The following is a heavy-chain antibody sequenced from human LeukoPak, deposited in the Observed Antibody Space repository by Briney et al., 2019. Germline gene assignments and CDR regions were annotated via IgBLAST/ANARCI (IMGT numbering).Heavy chain of an antibody. Sequence: ASVKVSCKASGYTFTSYDINWVRQATGQGLEWMGWMNPNSGNTGYAQKFQGRATMTRNTSISTAYMELSSLRSEDTAVYYCARDGGGLGTAYYYYYGMDVWGQGTTVTVSS. D-gene: IGHD3-16*01. CDR3: ARDGGGLGTAYYYYYGMDV. J-gene: IGHJ6*02. CDR1: GYTFTSYD. CDR2: MNPNSGNT. V-gene: IGHV1-8*01.